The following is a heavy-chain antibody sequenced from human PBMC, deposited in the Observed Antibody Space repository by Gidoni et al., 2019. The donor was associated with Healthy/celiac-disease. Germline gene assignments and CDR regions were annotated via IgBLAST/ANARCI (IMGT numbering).Heavy chain of an antibody. V-gene: IGHV3-21*01. CDR1: GLTFSSYS. CDR3: ARGSGTNNWFDP. D-gene: IGHD1-26*01. J-gene: IGHJ5*02. CDR2: ISSSSSYI. Sequence: EVQLVESGGGLVKPGGSLRLSCAASGLTFSSYSMNWVLQAPGKGLEWVASISSSSSYIYYADSVKGRFTISRDNAKNSLYLQMNSLRAEDTAVYYCARGSGTNNWFDPWGQGTLVTVSS.